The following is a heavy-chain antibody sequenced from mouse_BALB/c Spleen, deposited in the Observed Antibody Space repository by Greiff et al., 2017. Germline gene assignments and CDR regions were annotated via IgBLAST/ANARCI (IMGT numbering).Heavy chain of an antibody. V-gene: IGHV3-2*02. CDR1: GYSITSDYA. CDR3: ARSGGGDAMDY. Sequence: EVKLLESGPGLVKPSQSLSLTCTVTGYSITSDYAWNWIRQFPGNKLEWMGYISYSGSTSYNPSLKSRISITRDTSKNQFFLQLNSVTTEDTATYYCARSGGGDAMDYWGQGTSVTVSS. J-gene: IGHJ4*01. CDR2: ISYSGST. D-gene: IGHD3-1*01.